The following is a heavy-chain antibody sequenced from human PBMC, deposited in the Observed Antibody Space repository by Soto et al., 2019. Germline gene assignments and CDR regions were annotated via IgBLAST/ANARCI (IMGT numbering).Heavy chain of an antibody. J-gene: IGHJ4*02. V-gene: IGHV3-30*03. D-gene: IGHD6-13*01. CDR2: ISTNGNNN. Sequence: QVELVESGGGVVQPGRSLRLSCTSPGFSFINYGMHWVRQAPGKGLELVAVISTNGNNNYYGNSVMGRFTISRDSSKNTLYLRMARLRVDATARYWCATGGHSRSSFDHWGPGAQVTVSS. CDR3: ATGGHSRSSFDH. CDR1: GFSFINYG.